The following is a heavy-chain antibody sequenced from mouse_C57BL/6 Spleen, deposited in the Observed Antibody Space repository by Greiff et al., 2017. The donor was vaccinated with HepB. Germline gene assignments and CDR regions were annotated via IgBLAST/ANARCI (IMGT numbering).Heavy chain of an antibody. V-gene: IGHV1-82*01. CDR1: GYAFSSSW. CDR2: IYPGDGDT. Sequence: QVQLKESGPELVKPGASVKISCKASGYAFSSSWMNWVKQRPGKGLEWIGRIYPGDGDTNYNGKFKGKATLTADKSSSTAYMQLSSLTSEDSAVYFCARRGYYFDYWGQGTTLTVSS. CDR3: ARRGYYFDY. J-gene: IGHJ2*01.